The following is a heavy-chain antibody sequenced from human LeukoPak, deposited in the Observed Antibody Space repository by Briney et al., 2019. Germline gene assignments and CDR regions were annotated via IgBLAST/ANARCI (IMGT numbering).Heavy chain of an antibody. V-gene: IGHV4-59*04. Sequence: SETLSLTCSVSGDSITGYYWGWIRQPPGKGLEWIGNIYYTGNTYYNSSLKSRVTISLDTSKNKFSLKLSSVTAADTAVYYCAKSLYGSGSYYNWFDPWGQGTLVTVSS. CDR2: IYYTGNT. D-gene: IGHD3-10*01. CDR1: GDSITGYY. J-gene: IGHJ5*02. CDR3: AKSLYGSGSYYNWFDP.